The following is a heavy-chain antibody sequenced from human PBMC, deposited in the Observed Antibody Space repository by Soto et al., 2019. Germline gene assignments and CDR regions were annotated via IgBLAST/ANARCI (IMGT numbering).Heavy chain of an antibody. J-gene: IGHJ3*02. CDR3: ARGLTGWVSPRDAFHI. V-gene: IGHV4-4*07. Sequence: LSLTCTVSGGSISSYYWSWIRQPAGKGLEWIGRIYTSGSTNYNPSLKSRVTMSVDTSKNQFSLKLSSVTAADTAVYYCARGLTGWVSPRDAFHIRGQGTMVTVS. CDR2: IYTSGST. D-gene: IGHD1-26*01. CDR1: GGSISSYY.